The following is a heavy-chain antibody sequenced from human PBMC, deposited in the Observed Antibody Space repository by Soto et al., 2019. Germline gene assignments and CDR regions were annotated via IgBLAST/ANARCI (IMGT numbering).Heavy chain of an antibody. Sequence: LRLSCAASGFTFSTYCMHWVRQAPGTGLLWVSRTCRDMVGTNYADSVKGRFTISRDDAKNTLYLQMNSLRVEDTAMYYCVRGSSAWRGFDYWGQGTLVTVSS. CDR1: GFTFSTYC. CDR3: VRGSSAWRGFDY. V-gene: IGHV3-74*01. D-gene: IGHD6-19*01. CDR2: TCRDMVGT. J-gene: IGHJ4*02.